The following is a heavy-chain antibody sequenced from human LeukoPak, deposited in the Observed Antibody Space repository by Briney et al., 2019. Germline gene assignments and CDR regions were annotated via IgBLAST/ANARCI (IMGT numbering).Heavy chain of an antibody. D-gene: IGHD2-15*01. CDR1: GFTFSNYA. CDR3: AKITDIVVVVAARTLPYFDY. V-gene: IGHV3-23*01. Sequence: GGSLRLSCAASGFTFSNYAMSWVRQAPGKGLEWVSGITSGYTTFYADSVKGRFTISRDNSQNTLYLEMNSLRADDTAVYYCAKITDIVVVVAARTLPYFDYWGQGTLVTVSS. CDR2: ITSGYTT. J-gene: IGHJ4*02.